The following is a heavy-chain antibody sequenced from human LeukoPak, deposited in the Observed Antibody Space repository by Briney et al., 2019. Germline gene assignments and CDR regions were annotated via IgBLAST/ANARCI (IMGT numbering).Heavy chain of an antibody. V-gene: IGHV3-66*01. CDR2: IYSGGST. D-gene: IGHD3-22*01. Sequence: PGGSLRLSCAASGFTVSSNYMSWVRQAPGKGLEWVSVIYSGGSTYYADSVKGRFTISRDNSKNTLYLQMNSLRAEDTAVYYCARDQSSGYQYYFDYWGQGTLVTVSS. CDR1: GFTVSSNY. J-gene: IGHJ4*02. CDR3: ARDQSSGYQYYFDY.